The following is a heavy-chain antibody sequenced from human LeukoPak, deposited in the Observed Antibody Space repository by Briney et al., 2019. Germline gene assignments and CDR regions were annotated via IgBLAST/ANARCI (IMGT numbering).Heavy chain of an antibody. CDR2: INHSGST. V-gene: IGHV4-34*01. CDR1: GFTFSSYS. Sequence: GSLRLSCEASGFTFSSYSMNWVRQAPGKGLEWIGEINHSGSTNYNPSLKSRVTISVDTSKNQFSLKLSSVTAADTAVYYCARLASAVAGRGDLDYWGQGTLVTVSS. D-gene: IGHD6-19*01. J-gene: IGHJ4*02. CDR3: ARLASAVAGRGDLDY.